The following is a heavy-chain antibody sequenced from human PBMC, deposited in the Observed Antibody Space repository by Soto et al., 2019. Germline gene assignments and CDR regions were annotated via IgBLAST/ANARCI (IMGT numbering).Heavy chain of an antibody. CDR3: ARVWGGAFDI. D-gene: IGHD3-10*01. J-gene: IGHJ3*02. V-gene: IGHV4-59*01. CDR2: IYYSGST. CDR1: GGSISSYG. Sequence: SETLSLSWTVAGGSISSYGGSWIRQPPGKGLEWIGYIYYSGSTNYNPSLKSRVTISVDTSKNQFSLKLSSVTAADTAVYYCARVWGGAFDIWGQGTMVTVSS.